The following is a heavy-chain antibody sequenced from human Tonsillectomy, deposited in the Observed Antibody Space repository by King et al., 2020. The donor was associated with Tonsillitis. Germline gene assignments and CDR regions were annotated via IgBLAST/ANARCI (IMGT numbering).Heavy chain of an antibody. V-gene: IGHV3-11*01. CDR1: GFTFSDYY. CDR2: ISSSGSTI. D-gene: IGHD3-3*01. CDR3: SRDGVPIFGVVTNDAFDI. J-gene: IGHJ3*02. Sequence: VQLVESGGGLVKPGGSLRLSCAASGFTFSDYYMSWIRQAPGKGLEWVSYISSSGSTIYYADSVKGRFTISRDNAKNSLYLQMNSLRAEDTAVYYCSRDGVPIFGVVTNDAFDIWGQGTMVPVSS.